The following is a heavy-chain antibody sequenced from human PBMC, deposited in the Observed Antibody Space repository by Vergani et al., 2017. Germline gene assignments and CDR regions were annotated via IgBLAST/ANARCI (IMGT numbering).Heavy chain of an antibody. V-gene: IGHV3-33*01. Sequence: QVQLVESGGGVVQPGRSLRLSCAASGFTFSSYGMHWVRQAPGKGLEWVAVIWYDGSNKYYADSVKGRFTISRDNSKNTLYLQMNSLRAEDTAVYYCARDGADCITMVRGVLEYYYYGMDVWGQGTTVTVSS. D-gene: IGHD3-10*01. CDR2: IWYDGSNK. J-gene: IGHJ6*02. CDR3: ARDGADCITMVRGVLEYYYYGMDV. CDR1: GFTFSSYG.